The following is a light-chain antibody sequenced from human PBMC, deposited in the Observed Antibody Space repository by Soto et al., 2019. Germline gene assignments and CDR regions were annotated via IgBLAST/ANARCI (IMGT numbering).Light chain of an antibody. J-gene: IGKJ1*01. CDR2: GAS. Sequence: EIVLTQSPGTLSLSPGERATLSCRASQSVSSSYLAWYQQKPGQAPRLLIYGASSGATGIPDRFSGSGSGTDFTLTISRLEPEDFAVYYCKQYGSSPPTFGQGTKVEIK. CDR3: KQYGSSPPT. V-gene: IGKV3-20*01. CDR1: QSVSSSY.